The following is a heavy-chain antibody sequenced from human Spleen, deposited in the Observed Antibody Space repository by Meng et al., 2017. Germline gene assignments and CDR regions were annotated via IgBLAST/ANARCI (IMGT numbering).Heavy chain of an antibody. V-gene: IGHV4-34*01. D-gene: IGHD5-18*01. Sequence: SETLSLTCAVYGGSFSGYYWSWIRQPPGKGLEWIGEINHSGSTNYNPSLKSRVTISVDTSKNQFSLKLVSVTAADTAVYYCASRGYSYGYVSDAFDIWGQGTMVTVSS. J-gene: IGHJ3*02. CDR3: ASRGYSYGYVSDAFDI. CDR2: INHSGST. CDR1: GGSFSGYY.